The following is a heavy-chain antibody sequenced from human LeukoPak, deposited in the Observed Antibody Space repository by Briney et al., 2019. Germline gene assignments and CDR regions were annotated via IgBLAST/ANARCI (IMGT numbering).Heavy chain of an antibody. Sequence: ASVKVSCKASGYTFTSYGISWVRQAPGQGLEWMGWISAYNGNTNYAQKLQGRVTMTTDTSTSTAYMELRSMRSDDTAVYYCAIYCSSTSCYPYVDYWGQGTLVTVSS. V-gene: IGHV1-18*01. CDR2: ISAYNGNT. D-gene: IGHD2-2*01. CDR3: AIYCSSTSCYPYVDY. J-gene: IGHJ4*02. CDR1: GYTFTSYG.